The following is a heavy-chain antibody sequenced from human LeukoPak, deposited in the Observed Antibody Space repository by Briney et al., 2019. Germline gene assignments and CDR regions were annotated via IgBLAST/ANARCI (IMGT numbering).Heavy chain of an antibody. V-gene: IGHV4-39*07. Sequence: PSETLSLTCTVSGGSISSGGYYWSWIRRPPGKGLEWIGSISYSGTTFYSPSLESRVTISADTSKNQFSLKLSSVTAADTAVYYRAREDCSSTSCYRYYYMDVWGKGTTVTVSS. CDR1: GGSISSGGYY. CDR3: AREDCSSTSCYRYYYMDV. CDR2: ISYSGTT. D-gene: IGHD2-2*01. J-gene: IGHJ6*03.